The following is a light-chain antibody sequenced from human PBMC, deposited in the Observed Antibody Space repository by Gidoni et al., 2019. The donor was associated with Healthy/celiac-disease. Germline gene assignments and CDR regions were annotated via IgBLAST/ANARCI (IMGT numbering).Light chain of an antibody. V-gene: IGKV1-39*01. CDR3: QQSYSTPQTYT. CDR2: AAS. J-gene: IGKJ2*01. Sequence: DIQMTQSPSSLSASVGDRVTITCRASQSISSYLNWYQQKPGKAPKLLIYAASRLQSGVPSRFSGSGSGTDFTLTISSLQPEDFATYYCQQSYSTPQTYTFGQGTKLEIK. CDR1: QSISSY.